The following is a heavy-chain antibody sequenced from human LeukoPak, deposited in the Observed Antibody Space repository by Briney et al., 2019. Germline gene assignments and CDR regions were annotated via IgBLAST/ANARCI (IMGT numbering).Heavy chain of an antibody. CDR2: IIPILGIA. CDR3: ARGHDIVATTLNWFDP. CDR1: GYTFTAYG. J-gene: IGHJ5*02. V-gene: IGHV1-69*04. D-gene: IGHD5-12*01. Sequence: SVKVSCKASGYTFTAYGISWVRQAPGQGLEWMGRIIPILGIANYAQKFQGRVTITADKSTSTAYMELSSLRSEDTAVYYCARGHDIVATTLNWFDPWGQGTLVTVSS.